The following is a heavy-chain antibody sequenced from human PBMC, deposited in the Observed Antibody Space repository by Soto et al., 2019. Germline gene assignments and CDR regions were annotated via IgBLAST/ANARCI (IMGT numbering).Heavy chain of an antibody. CDR3: ATADAFGVVTPFFEY. Sequence: QLQLQESGPGLVKPSETLSLTCTVSGGSISSSNYYWGCIRQTPWEGLEWIGSSYYRGNTHYNPSLKSRVTIYVHTSNNQFPLNLYSVTAADTSVYYCATADAFGVVTPFFEYWGQGTLVTVSS. V-gene: IGHV4-39*07. D-gene: IGHD3-3*01. CDR2: SYYRGNT. J-gene: IGHJ4*02. CDR1: GGSISSSNYY.